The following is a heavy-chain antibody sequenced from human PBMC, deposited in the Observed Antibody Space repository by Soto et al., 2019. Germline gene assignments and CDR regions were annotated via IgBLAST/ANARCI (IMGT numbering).Heavy chain of an antibody. CDR1: GFTFSSYW. D-gene: IGHD4-17*01. V-gene: IGHV3-74*01. Sequence: GGSLILSCAASGFTFSSYWMHWVRQAPGKGLVWVSRINSDGSSTSYADSVKGRFTISRDNAKNTLYLQMNSLRAEDTAVYYCARPATVYYYGMDVWGQGTTVTVSS. J-gene: IGHJ6*02. CDR2: INSDGSST. CDR3: ARPATVYYYGMDV.